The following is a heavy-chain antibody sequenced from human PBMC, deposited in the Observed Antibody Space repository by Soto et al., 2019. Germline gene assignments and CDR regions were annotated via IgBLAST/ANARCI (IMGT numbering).Heavy chain of an antibody. J-gene: IGHJ3*02. Sequence: GESLKISCAASGFTFSSYGMHWVRQAPGKGLEWVAVIWYDGSNKYYADSVKGRFTISRDNSKNTLYLQMNSLRAEDTAVYYCARKRSSGPSGDAFDIWGQGTMVTVSS. V-gene: IGHV3-33*01. CDR1: GFTFSSYG. CDR2: IWYDGSNK. D-gene: IGHD3-22*01. CDR3: ARKRSSGPSGDAFDI.